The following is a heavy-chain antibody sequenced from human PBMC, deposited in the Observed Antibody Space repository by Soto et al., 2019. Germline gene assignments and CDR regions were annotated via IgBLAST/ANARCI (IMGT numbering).Heavy chain of an antibody. J-gene: IGHJ6*02. CDR3: VMMRTRSGGLDV. CDR2: LTTNGGIT. D-gene: IGHD3-10*01. Sequence: EVQLVESGGGLVQPGGSLRLSCSASGLIFSSYAMNWVRQAPGKGLQYVSALTTNGGITYYGDSVKGRCTISRDNSKNTLYLQMTSLRVEDTAVYYCVMMRTRSGGLDVWGQGTTVTVSS. V-gene: IGHV3-64D*06. CDR1: GLIFSSYA.